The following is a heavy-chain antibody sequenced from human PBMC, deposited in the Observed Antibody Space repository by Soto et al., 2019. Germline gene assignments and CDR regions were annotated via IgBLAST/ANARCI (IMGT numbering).Heavy chain of an antibody. V-gene: IGHV4-34*02. CDR2: INNRGNT. CDR1: GSSFTTYY. D-gene: IGHD5-18*01. J-gene: IGHJ6*02. CDR3: LMVTYSGLDV. Sequence: QVQLQQWGAGLLKPSETLSLTCALSGSSFTTYYWTWIRQPPGKGLDWIGEINNRGNTNYNPSLKSRVTISLDTSTTQFSLKLTSVTAADTAVYYCLMVTYSGLDVWGQGTTVTVSS.